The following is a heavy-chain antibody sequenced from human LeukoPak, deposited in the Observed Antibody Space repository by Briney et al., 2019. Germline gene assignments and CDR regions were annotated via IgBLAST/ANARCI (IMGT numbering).Heavy chain of an antibody. Sequence: HSGGSLRLSCAASGFTFSSYAMSWVRQAPGKGLEWVSAISGSGGSTYYADSVKGRFTISRDNSKNTLYLQMNSLRAEDTAVYYCAKADPRLRLLTAYYFDYWGQGTLVTVSS. CDR1: GFTFSSYA. V-gene: IGHV3-23*01. CDR2: ISGSGGST. J-gene: IGHJ4*02. CDR3: AKADPRLRLLTAYYFDY. D-gene: IGHD4-17*01.